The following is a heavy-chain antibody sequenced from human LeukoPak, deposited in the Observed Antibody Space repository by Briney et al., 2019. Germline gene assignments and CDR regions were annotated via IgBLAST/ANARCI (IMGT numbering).Heavy chain of an antibody. CDR2: ISGSGGST. V-gene: IGHV3-23*01. J-gene: IGHJ4*02. D-gene: IGHD3-22*01. Sequence: GGSLRLSCAASGFTFSSYAMSWVRQAPGKGLEWVSAISGSGGSTHYADSVKGRFTISRDNSKNTLYLQMNSLRAEDTAVYYCAKAVSSITMIACPDYWGQGTLVTVSS. CDR3: AKAVSSITMIACPDY. CDR1: GFTFSSYA.